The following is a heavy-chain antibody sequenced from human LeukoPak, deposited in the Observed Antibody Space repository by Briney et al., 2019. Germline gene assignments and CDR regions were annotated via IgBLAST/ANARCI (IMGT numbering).Heavy chain of an antibody. Sequence: PGRSLRPSCAAAGFTFSRHSMHWASQAPGKGLEWDAVISYDGSNKYYAESVKGRFTISRDSSRNTVYLQMNSLRSEDTAVYYCARDADVAGRFLELLPAYYYYYMDVWGKGSTVTVSS. CDR2: ISYDGSNK. D-gene: IGHD3-3*01. CDR3: ARDADVAGRFLELLPAYYYYYMDV. CDR1: GFTFSRHS. V-gene: IGHV3-30*01. J-gene: IGHJ6*03.